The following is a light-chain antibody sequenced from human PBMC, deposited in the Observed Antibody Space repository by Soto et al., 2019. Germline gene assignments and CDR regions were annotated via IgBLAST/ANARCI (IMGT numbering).Light chain of an antibody. CDR3: SSYTSTHTVV. J-gene: IGLJ2*01. V-gene: IGLV2-14*03. CDR1: SSDVGRYNY. CDR2: DVN. Sequence: QSVLTQPASVSGSPGQSITISCTGTSSDVGRYNYVSWYQHHPGKAPKLMIYDVNNRPSGVSNRFSGSKSGNTASLTISGLQAEDEADYYCSSYTSTHTVVFGGGTKLTVL.